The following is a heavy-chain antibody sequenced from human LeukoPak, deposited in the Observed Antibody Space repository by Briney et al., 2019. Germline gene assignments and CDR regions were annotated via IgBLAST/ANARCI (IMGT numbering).Heavy chain of an antibody. CDR3: ARRGVNGMDV. CDR2: IYPGDSDT. V-gene: IGHV5-51*01. D-gene: IGHD3-3*01. Sequence: GSLKNFWKGSGYSFTNFLNGLVRQMAGKSLEWMGIIYPGDSDTRYSPSFQGQVTISADKSISTAYLQWSSLKASDTAMYYCARRGVNGMDVWGQGTTVTVSS. CDR1: GYSFTNFL. J-gene: IGHJ6*02.